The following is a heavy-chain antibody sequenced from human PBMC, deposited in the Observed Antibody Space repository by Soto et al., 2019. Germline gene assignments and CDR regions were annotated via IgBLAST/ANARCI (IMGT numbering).Heavy chain of an antibody. J-gene: IGHJ3*02. Sequence: GGSLRLSCTASGFTFGDYAMSWFRQAPGKGLEWVGFIRSKAYGGTTEYAASVKGRFTISRDDSKSIAYLQMNSLKTEDTAVYYCTRETRRPVKLEDDAFDIWGQGTMVTVSS. CDR3: TRETRRPVKLEDDAFDI. CDR1: GFTFGDYA. V-gene: IGHV3-49*03. D-gene: IGHD1-1*01. CDR2: IRSKAYGGTT.